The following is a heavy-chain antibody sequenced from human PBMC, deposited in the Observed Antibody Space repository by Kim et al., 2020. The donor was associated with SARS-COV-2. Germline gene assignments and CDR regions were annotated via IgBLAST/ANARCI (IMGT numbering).Heavy chain of an antibody. CDR3: ARDRVVRSIAVAGTPYYYYGMDV. Sequence: SETLSLTCTVSGGSISSGGYYWSWIRQHPGKGLEWIGYIYYSGSTYYNPSLKSRVTISVDTSKNQFSLKLSSVTAADTAVYYCARDRVVRSIAVAGTPYYYYGMDVWGQGTTVTVSS. CDR1: GGSISSGGYY. J-gene: IGHJ6*02. CDR2: IYYSGST. D-gene: IGHD6-19*01. V-gene: IGHV4-31*03.